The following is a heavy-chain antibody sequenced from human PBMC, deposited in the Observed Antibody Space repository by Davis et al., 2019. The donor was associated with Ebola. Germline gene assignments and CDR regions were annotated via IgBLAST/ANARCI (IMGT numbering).Heavy chain of an antibody. J-gene: IGHJ4*02. CDR3: ARSDYAGSSFDY. CDR1: GGSISSYY. Sequence: MPSETLSLTCTVSGGSISSYYWSWIRQPPGKGLEWIGYIYYSGSTYYNPSLKSRVSLSVDRSRNQFSLELTSVSAADTAVYYCARSDYAGSSFDYWGQGTLVTVSS. D-gene: IGHD4-23*01. CDR2: IYYSGST. V-gene: IGHV4-59*08.